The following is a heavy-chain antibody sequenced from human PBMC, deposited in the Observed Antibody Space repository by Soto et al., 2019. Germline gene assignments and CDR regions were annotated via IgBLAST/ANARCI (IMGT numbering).Heavy chain of an antibody. CDR2: LYYGRTT. D-gene: IGHD3-16*01. V-gene: IGHV4-39*01. Sequence: SETLSLTCTVSGDPISSSNYYWGWIRQPPGKVLEWIGSLYYGRTTYYNPSLKSRVTIXXXXSXSXFXLXXXSVTXADTAVYYGTRGLHHYYYGMDVWGQGTTVTVSS. J-gene: IGHJ6*02. CDR1: GDPISSSNYY. CDR3: TRGLHHYYYGMDV.